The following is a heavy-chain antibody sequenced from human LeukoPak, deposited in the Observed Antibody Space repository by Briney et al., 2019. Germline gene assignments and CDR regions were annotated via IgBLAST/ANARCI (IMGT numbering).Heavy chain of an antibody. CDR3: ARADALYYDFWSGYPPANWFDP. J-gene: IGHJ5*02. D-gene: IGHD3-3*01. V-gene: IGHV4-34*01. CDR2: INHSGST. Sequence: SETLHLTCAVYGGSFSGYYWSWIRQPPGKELEWIGEINHSGSTNYNPSLKSRVTISVDTSKNQFSLKLSSVTAADTAVYYCARADALYYDFWSGYPPANWFDPWGQGTLVTVSS. CDR1: GGSFSGYY.